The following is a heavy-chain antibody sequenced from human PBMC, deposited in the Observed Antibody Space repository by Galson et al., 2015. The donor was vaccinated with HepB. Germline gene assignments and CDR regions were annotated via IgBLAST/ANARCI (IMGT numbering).Heavy chain of an antibody. V-gene: IGHV1-69*13. Sequence: SVKVSCKASGGTFSSYAISWVRQAPGQGLEWMGGIIPIFGTANYAQKFQGRVTITADESTSTAYMELSSLRSEDTAVYYCARSSQQRLRSYYYMDVWGKGTTVTVSS. CDR1: GGTFSSYA. J-gene: IGHJ6*03. CDR3: ARSSQQRLRSYYYMDV. D-gene: IGHD3-3*01. CDR2: IIPIFGTA.